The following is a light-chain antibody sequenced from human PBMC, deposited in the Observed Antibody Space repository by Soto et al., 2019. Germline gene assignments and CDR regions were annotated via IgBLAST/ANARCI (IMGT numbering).Light chain of an antibody. J-gene: IGLJ1*01. Sequence: QSVLTQPASVSGSPGQSITISCIGTSSDVGSYTLVSWYQQHPGKAPKLMIFEGRKRPSGVSYRFSASKSGNTASLTISGLQAEDEADYYCSSYAGSGTYVFGGGTKLTVL. CDR2: EGR. V-gene: IGLV2-23*01. CDR1: SSDVGSYTL. CDR3: SSYAGSGTYV.